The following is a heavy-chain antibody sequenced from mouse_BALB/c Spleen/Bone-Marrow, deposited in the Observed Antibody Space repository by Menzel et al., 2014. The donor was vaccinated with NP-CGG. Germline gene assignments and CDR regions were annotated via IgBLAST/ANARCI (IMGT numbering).Heavy chain of an antibody. CDR3: ASYYYGSYGFAY. J-gene: IGHJ3*01. V-gene: IGHV14-3*02. CDR2: IDPANGNT. D-gene: IGHD1-1*01. CDR1: GFNIKDTY. Sequence: EVQLQQSGAELVKPGASVKLSCTASGFNIKDTYMHWVKQRPEQGLEWIGRIDPANGNTKYDPKFQGKATITADTSSNTVYLQLSSLTSEDTAVYYCASYYYGSYGFAYWGQGTLVTVSA.